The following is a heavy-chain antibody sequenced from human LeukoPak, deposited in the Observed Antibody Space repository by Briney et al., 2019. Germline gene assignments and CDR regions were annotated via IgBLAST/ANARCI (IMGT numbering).Heavy chain of an antibody. CDR3: AKRGSYSSSFTSTFDY. J-gene: IGHJ4*02. Sequence: PGGSLRLSCAASGFTFSNYAMSWVRQAPGKGLEWVSAVTATGGTTYYAASVKGRFTISRDNSKNTLYLQMNSLRAEDTAVYYCAKRGSYSSSFTSTFDYWGQGTLVTVSS. CDR1: GFTFSNYA. D-gene: IGHD6-6*01. CDR2: VTATGGTT. V-gene: IGHV3-23*01.